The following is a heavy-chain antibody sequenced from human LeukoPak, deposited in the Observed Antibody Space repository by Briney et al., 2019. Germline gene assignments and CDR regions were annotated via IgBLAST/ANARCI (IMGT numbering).Heavy chain of an antibody. CDR2: ITTNGNP. CDR1: RFTFSTYA. Sequence: GGSLRLSCSASRFTFSTYAMHWVRQAPGKRLEYVSAITTNGNPDYADSVKGRFTISRDNSKNTLYLQMNSLRTEDTAVYYCFTGRSFDYWGQGTLVTVSS. D-gene: IGHD3-16*01. V-gene: IGHV3-64D*06. J-gene: IGHJ4*02. CDR3: FTGRSFDY.